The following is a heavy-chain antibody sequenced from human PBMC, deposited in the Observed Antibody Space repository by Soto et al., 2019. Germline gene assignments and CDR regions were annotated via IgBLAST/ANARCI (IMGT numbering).Heavy chain of an antibody. Sequence: GESLKISCKGSGYSFSSYWIGWVRQMPGKGLEWMGMFYPGDSDTRYSPSFQGQVTISADKSVSTAYLQWSSLKASDTAMYYCARCYYDSSGYYYEGLFDPWGQGTLVTVSS. CDR2: FYPGDSDT. J-gene: IGHJ5*02. D-gene: IGHD3-22*01. V-gene: IGHV5-51*01. CDR1: GYSFSSYW. CDR3: ARCYYDSSGYYYEGLFDP.